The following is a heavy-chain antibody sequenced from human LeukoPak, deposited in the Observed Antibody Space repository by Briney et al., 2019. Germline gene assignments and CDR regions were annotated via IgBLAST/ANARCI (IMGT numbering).Heavy chain of an antibody. Sequence: QPGGSLRLSCAASGFTFSSYAMSWVRQAPGKGLEWVSAISDSGGRTYYADSVKGRFTISRDNSKNMLFLQMNSLRAEDTAVYYCAKDARRTSGWYFFDYWGQGTLVTVSS. J-gene: IGHJ4*02. CDR2: ISDSGGRT. D-gene: IGHD6-19*01. CDR1: GFTFSSYA. CDR3: AKDARRTSGWYFFDY. V-gene: IGHV3-23*01.